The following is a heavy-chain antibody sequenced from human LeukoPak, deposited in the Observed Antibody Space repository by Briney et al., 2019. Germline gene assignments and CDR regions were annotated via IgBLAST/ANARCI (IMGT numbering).Heavy chain of an antibody. D-gene: IGHD6-19*01. J-gene: IGHJ4*02. V-gene: IGHV3-53*01. CDR3: ASGGDPQWLVHGEY. CDR2: LYSAGST. Sequence: GGSLRLSCAGSGFSVSSNYMIWVRQAPGKGLEWVSVLYSAGSTYFADSVKGRFTISRDNSKNTLYLQMNSLKPEDTAVYYCASGGDPQWLVHGEYWGQGTLVTVSS. CDR1: GFSVSSNY.